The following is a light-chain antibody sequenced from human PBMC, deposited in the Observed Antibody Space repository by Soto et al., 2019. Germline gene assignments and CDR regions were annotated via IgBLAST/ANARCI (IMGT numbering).Light chain of an antibody. CDR2: GAS. CDR1: QSVSTN. CDR3: QHYNELPLT. V-gene: IGKV3-15*01. Sequence: EIVMTQSPATLSVSPGERATLSCRASQSVSTNLAWYQQKPGQGPRLLIFGASTRAIGIPARFSGSGSGTDFTLTISSLQSEDFAVYYCQHYNELPLTFGGGPKVEIK. J-gene: IGKJ4*01.